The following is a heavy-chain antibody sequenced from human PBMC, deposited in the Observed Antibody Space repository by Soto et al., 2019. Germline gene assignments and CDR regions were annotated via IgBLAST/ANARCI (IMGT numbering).Heavy chain of an antibody. CDR3: ARGAYDVSP. Sequence: QVQLQESGPGLVKPSETLSLTCTVSGGSLNISCWSWIRQPPGKGLEWIGFICYSGSTKYNPSLESRVTMSVDPSKNYFSLKVSSGTAADTAVYYCARGAYDVSPWGHGTLVTVSS. J-gene: IGHJ5*02. V-gene: IGHV4-59*01. D-gene: IGHD2-21*01. CDR2: ICYSGST. CDR1: GGSLNISC.